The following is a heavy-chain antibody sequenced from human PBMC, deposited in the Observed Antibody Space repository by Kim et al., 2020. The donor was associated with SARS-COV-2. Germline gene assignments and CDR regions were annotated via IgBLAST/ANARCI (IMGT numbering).Heavy chain of an antibody. J-gene: IGHJ3*01. Sequence: YADTANGRFTISRDNSKNSLYLQMNSLRDEDTAVYSCARVRAYWLDAFDVWGQGTMVTVSS. D-gene: IGHD2-8*02. CDR3: ARVRAYWLDAFDV. V-gene: IGHV3-11*06.